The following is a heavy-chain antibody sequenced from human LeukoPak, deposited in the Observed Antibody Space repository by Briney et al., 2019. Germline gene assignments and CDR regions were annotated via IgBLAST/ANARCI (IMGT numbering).Heavy chain of an antibody. J-gene: IGHJ4*02. V-gene: IGHV4-34*01. D-gene: IGHD3-22*01. CDR1: GGSFSGYY. Sequence: SETLSLTCAVYGGSFSGYYWSWIRQPPGKGLEWIGEINHSGSTNYNPSLKSRVTISVDTSKNQFSLKLSSVTAADTAVYYCARAVDSSGYYALDYWGRGTLVTVSS. CDR2: INHSGST. CDR3: ARAVDSSGYYALDY.